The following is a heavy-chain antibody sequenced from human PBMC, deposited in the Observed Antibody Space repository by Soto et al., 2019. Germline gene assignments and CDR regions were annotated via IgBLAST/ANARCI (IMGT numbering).Heavy chain of an antibody. CDR3: ARAWEPLYFDY. CDR1: GGSVTSTSYY. CDR2: MHYSGST. J-gene: IGHJ4*02. Sequence: SETLSLTCTVSGGSVTSTSYYWSWIRQPPGKGLEWIGYMHYSGSTNYNPSLKSRVTISVDTSKNQFSLKLSSVTAADTAVYYCARAWEPLYFDYWGQGTLVTVSS. D-gene: IGHD1-26*01. V-gene: IGHV4-61*01.